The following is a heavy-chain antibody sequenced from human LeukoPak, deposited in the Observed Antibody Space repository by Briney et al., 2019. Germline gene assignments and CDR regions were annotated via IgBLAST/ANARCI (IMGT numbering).Heavy chain of an antibody. CDR1: GFTVSSNY. CDR3: AKDIVVVTSGSNAFDI. J-gene: IGHJ3*02. D-gene: IGHD2-21*02. V-gene: IGHV3-53*01. Sequence: GGSLRLSCAASGFTVSSNYMSWVRQAPGKGLECVSVIYSGGSTYYADSVKGRFTISRDNSKNTLYLQMNSLRAEDTAVYYCAKDIVVVTSGSNAFDIWGQGTTVTVSS. CDR2: IYSGGST.